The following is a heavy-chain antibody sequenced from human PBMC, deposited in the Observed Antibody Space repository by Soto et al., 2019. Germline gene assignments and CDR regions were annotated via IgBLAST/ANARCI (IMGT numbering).Heavy chain of an antibody. J-gene: IGHJ6*02. V-gene: IGHV4-59*01. CDR3: ARLAAAGRNYYGMDV. D-gene: IGHD6-13*01. Sequence: SETLSLTCTVSGGSISSYYWSWIRQPPGKGLEWIGYIYYSGSTNYNPSLKSRVTISVDTSKNQFSLKLSSVTAADTAVYYCARLAAAGRNYYGMDVWGQGTTVTVSS. CDR1: GGSISSYY. CDR2: IYYSGST.